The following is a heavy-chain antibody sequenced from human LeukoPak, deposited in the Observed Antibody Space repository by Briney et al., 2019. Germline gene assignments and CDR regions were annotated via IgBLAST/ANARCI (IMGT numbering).Heavy chain of an antibody. V-gene: IGHV3-21*01. CDR1: GFTFSSYS. CDR2: ISSSSSYI. CDR3: ASIRQELSSSRYDY. D-gene: IGHD6-13*01. J-gene: IGHJ4*02. Sequence: PGGSLRLSCAASGFTFSSYSMNWVRQAPGKGLEWVSSISSSSSYIYYADSVKGRFTISRDNAKNSLYLQMNSLRAEDTAVYYCASIRQELSSSRYDYWGQGTLVTVSS.